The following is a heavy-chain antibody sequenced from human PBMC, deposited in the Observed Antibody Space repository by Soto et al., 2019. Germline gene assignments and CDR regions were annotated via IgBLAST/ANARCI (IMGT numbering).Heavy chain of an antibody. V-gene: IGHV1-8*01. CDR3: ARVDLTYYYDSSGPAGRYYYYGMDV. D-gene: IGHD3-22*01. CDR1: GYTFSSYD. CDR2: MNPNSGNT. J-gene: IGHJ6*02. Sequence: AAVPGSCKACGYTFSSYDINWGRQATGRGREGLGWMNPNSGNTGYAQKFQGRVTMTRNTSISTAYMELSSLRSEHTAVYYCARVDLTYYYDSSGPAGRYYYYGMDVWGQGTTVTVSS.